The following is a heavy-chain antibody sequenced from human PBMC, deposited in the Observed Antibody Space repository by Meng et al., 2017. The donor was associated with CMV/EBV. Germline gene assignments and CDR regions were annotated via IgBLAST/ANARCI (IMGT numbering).Heavy chain of an antibody. V-gene: IGHV4-61*01. CDR3: AREAFYDFWST. J-gene: IGHJ5*02. CDR1: GGSVSSGSYY. CDR2: IYYSGST. Sequence: SETLSLTCTVSGGSVSSGSYYWSWIRQPPGKGLEWIGYIYYSGSTNYNPSLKSRVTISVDTSKNQFSLKLSSVTAADTAVYYWAREAFYDFWSTWGQGTLVTVSS. D-gene: IGHD3-3*01.